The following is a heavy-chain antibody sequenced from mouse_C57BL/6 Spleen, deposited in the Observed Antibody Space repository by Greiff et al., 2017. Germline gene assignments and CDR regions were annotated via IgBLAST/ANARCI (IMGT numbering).Heavy chain of an antibody. CDR3: ARRGGVVAPYFDY. V-gene: IGHV1-50*01. J-gene: IGHJ2*01. Sequence: QVHVKQSGAELVKPGASVKLSCKASGYTFTSYWMQWVKQRPGQGLEWIGEIDPSDSYTNYNQKFKGKATLTVDTSSSTAYMQLSSLTSEDSAVYYCARRGGVVAPYFDYWGQGTTLTVSS. CDR1: GYTFTSYW. CDR2: IDPSDSYT. D-gene: IGHD1-1*01.